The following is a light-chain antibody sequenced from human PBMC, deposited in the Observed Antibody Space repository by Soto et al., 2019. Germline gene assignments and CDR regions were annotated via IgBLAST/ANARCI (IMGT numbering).Light chain of an antibody. CDR2: NNH. CDR1: SYNIGDNT. J-gene: IGLJ3*02. V-gene: IGLV1-44*01. Sequence: QSVLTQSPSASGTPGQRVIISCSGSSYNIGDNTVNWYQQLPGTAPRLLIYNNHQRPSGVSDRFSGSKSGTSASLAISGLQSEDEADYYCASWDDSLNGPVFGGGTKLTVL. CDR3: ASWDDSLNGPV.